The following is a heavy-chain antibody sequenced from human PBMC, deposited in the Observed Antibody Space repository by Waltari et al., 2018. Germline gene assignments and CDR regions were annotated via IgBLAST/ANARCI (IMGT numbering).Heavy chain of an antibody. V-gene: IGHV1-69*13. J-gene: IGHJ5*02. Sequence: QVQLVQSGAEVKKPGSSVKVSCKASGGTFRNHAISWVRQAPGQGLEWMGGIIPIFGTAVYAQKFQGRVTVTADESTSTAYMELSSLTSDDTAVYYCARGGLAAAQKWFDPWGQGTRVTVSS. CDR1: GGTFRNHA. D-gene: IGHD6-13*01. CDR2: IIPIFGTA. CDR3: ARGGLAAAQKWFDP.